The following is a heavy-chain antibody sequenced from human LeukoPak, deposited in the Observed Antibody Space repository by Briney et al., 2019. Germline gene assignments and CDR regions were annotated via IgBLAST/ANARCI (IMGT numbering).Heavy chain of an antibody. CDR3: ARYPYSDSGVRQAFDY. D-gene: IGHD5-12*01. CDR1: GGSISSGSHY. Sequence: SETLSLTCIVSGGSISSGSHYWGWIRQPPGKGLEWTGSMHYSGITYYNPSLTSRVTISVDTSKNQFSMRLTSVTAADTAVYYCARYPYSDSGVRQAFDYWGQGTLVTVSS. J-gene: IGHJ4*02. CDR2: MHYSGIT. V-gene: IGHV4-39*01.